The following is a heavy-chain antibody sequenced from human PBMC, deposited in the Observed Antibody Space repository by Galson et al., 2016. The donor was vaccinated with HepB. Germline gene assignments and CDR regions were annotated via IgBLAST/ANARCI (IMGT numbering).Heavy chain of an antibody. D-gene: IGHD2-2*01. V-gene: IGHV1-2*02. Sequence: SVKVSCKASGYTFSDYYIHWVRQAPGQGLEWMGWIFPNSGDPAFAQKFQGRVTMTWDTSISTVYTELRGLRSDDTAVYYCTRDGRYPNENWGQGTLVTVSS. CDR3: TRDGRYPNEN. CDR2: IFPNSGDP. CDR1: GYTFSDYY. J-gene: IGHJ4*02.